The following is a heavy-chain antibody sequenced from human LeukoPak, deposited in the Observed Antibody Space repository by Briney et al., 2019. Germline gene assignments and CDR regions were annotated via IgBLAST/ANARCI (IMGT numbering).Heavy chain of an antibody. J-gene: IGHJ4*02. CDR1: GFTFSGYW. CDR3: TRRGPDGSGSSNAEFDY. V-gene: IGHV3-74*01. CDR2: IETGGTGT. Sequence: PGGSLGLSCAASGFTFSGYWMHWVRQAPGKGLVWVSRIETGGTGTSYADSVKGRFTISRDNARNTLYLQMNSLRAEDTAMYYCTRRGPDGSGSSNAEFDYWGQGTLVTVSS. D-gene: IGHD2-15*01.